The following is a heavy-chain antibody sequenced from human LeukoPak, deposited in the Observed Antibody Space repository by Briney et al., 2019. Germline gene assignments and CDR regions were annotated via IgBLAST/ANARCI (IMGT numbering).Heavy chain of an antibody. CDR2: IYYSGST. CDR1: GGSISSHY. V-gene: IGHV4-59*11. D-gene: IGHD5-18*01. J-gene: IGHJ6*03. Sequence: SETLSLTCTVSGGSISSHYWSWIRQPPGKGLEWIGYIYYSGSTNYNPSLKSRVTISVATSKNQFSLKLSSVTAADTAVYYCARVFQEEYSYGPGAYYYYMDVWGKGTTVTVSS. CDR3: ARVFQEEYSYGPGAYYYYMDV.